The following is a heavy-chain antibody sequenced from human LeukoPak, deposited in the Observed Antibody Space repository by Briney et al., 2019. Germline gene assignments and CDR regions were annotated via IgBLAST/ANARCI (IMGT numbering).Heavy chain of an antibody. CDR2: ISYDGSNK. J-gene: IGHJ4*02. CDR3: AKVGLGLPDY. Sequence: GGSLRLSCAASGFTFGDYGMHWVRQAPGKGLEWVAVISYDGSNKYYADSVKGRFTISRDNSKNTLYLQMNSLRAEDTAVYYCAKVGLGLPDYWGQGTLVTVSS. CDR1: GFTFGDYG. V-gene: IGHV3-30*18. D-gene: IGHD1-26*01.